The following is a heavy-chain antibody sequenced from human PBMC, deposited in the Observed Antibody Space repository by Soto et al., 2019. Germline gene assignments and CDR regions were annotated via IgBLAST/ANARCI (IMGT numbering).Heavy chain of an antibody. V-gene: IGHV1-69*13. CDR3: ARAFWSGYYYYYGMDV. D-gene: IGHD3-3*01. J-gene: IGHJ6*02. CDR1: GGTFSSYA. CDR2: IIPIFGTA. Sequence: SVKVSCKASGGTFSSYAISWVRQAPGQGLEWMGGIIPIFGTANYAQKFQGRVTITADESTSTAYMELSSLRSEDTAVYYCARAFWSGYYYYYGMDVWGQGTTVTVSS.